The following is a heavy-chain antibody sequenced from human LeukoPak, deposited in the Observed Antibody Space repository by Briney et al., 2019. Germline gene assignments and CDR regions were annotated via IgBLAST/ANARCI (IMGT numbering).Heavy chain of an antibody. CDR2: ISAYNGNT. CDR1: GYTFTSYG. J-gene: IGHJ4*02. CDR3: ARDRRGYSYGFAIDYFDH. V-gene: IGHV1-18*01. D-gene: IGHD5-18*01. Sequence: GASVKVSCKASGYTFTSYGISWVRQAPGQGLEWMGWISAYNGNTNYAQKLQGRVTMTTDTSTRTAYMELRSLRSDDTAVYYCARDRRGYSYGFAIDYFDHWGQGTLVTVSS.